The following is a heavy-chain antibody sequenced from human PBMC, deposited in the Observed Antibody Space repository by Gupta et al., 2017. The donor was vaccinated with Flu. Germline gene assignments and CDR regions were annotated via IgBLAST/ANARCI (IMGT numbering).Heavy chain of an antibody. D-gene: IGHD4-17*01. V-gene: IGHV2-70*04. Sequence: LSSGDMRINWIRQPPGKALEGLARIDWDDEKFYSASLKTRLTISKDTSKNQVVLRLADMAPGDTATYYCARISRPYGDYDYWGQGILVTVSS. CDR3: ARISRPYGDYDY. CDR2: IDWDDEK. J-gene: IGHJ4*02. CDR1: LSSGDMR.